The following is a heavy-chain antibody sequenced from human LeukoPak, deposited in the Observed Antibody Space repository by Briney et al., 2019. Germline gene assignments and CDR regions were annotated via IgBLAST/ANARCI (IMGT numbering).Heavy chain of an antibody. CDR3: ARDGHYYDSSGYYFRGVLDY. J-gene: IGHJ4*02. CDR1: GFTFSSYA. D-gene: IGHD3-22*01. Sequence: GWSLRLSCAASGFTFSSYAMHWVRQAPGKGLEWVAVISYDGSNKYYADSVKGRFTISRDNSKNTLYLQMNSLRAEDTAVYYCARDGHYYDSSGYYFRGVLDYWGQGTLVTVSS. V-gene: IGHV3-30-3*01. CDR2: ISYDGSNK.